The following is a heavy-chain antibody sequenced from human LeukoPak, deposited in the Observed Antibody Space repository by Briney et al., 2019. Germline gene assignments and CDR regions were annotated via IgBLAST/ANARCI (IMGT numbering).Heavy chain of an antibody. CDR1: GYTFTDYY. CDR3: ARSAENCNNGVCFTDYYMDV. CDR2: INPNSGGT. Sequence: ASVKVSCKASGYTFTDYYTHWVRQAPGQGLEWMGWINPNSGGTDYTQKFQGRVTMTRDTSITTAYMELSSLTSDDTAVYFCARSAENCNNGVCFTDYYMDVWGKGTTVTVSS. D-gene: IGHD2-8*01. J-gene: IGHJ6*03. V-gene: IGHV1-2*02.